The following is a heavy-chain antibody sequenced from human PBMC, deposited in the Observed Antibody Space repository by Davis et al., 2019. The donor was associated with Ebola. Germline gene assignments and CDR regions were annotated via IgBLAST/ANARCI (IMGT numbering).Heavy chain of an antibody. CDR3: AREELWFGELLFGWFDP. CDR1: GFTVSSNY. D-gene: IGHD3-10*01. J-gene: IGHJ5*02. Sequence: GGSLRLSCAASGFTVSSNYMSWVRQAPGKGLEWVSSISSSSSYIYYADSAKGRFTISRDNAKNSLYLQMNSLRAEDTAVYYCAREELWFGELLFGWFDPWGQGTLVTVSS. V-gene: IGHV3-21*04. CDR2: ISSSSSYI.